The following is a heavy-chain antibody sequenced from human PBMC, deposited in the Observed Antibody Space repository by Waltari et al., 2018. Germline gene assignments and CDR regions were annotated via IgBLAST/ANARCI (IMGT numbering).Heavy chain of an antibody. J-gene: IGHJ4*02. CDR1: GGSISSSQYY. D-gene: IGHD1-1*01. Sequence: QLQLQESGPGLVKPSETLSLSCTVSGGSISSSQYYWGWVRQPPGKGLALIGPVYHAGGTYYKPSLKSRCTITVDTSKNQLFLNLSSVTAADTAVYYCARGTDLIDSWGQGTLVTVSS. CDR3: ARGTDLIDS. V-gene: IGHV4-39*01. CDR2: VYHAGGT.